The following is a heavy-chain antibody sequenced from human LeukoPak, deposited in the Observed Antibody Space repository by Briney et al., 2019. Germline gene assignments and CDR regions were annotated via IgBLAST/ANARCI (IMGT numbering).Heavy chain of an antibody. CDR1: GDSISSGGYY. J-gene: IGHJ5*02. Sequence: SQTLSLTCTVSGDSISSGGYYWSWIRQLPGKGLEWIGHIYYSGSTYYNPSLKSRVTISIDTSQNHFSLKLSSVTAADTAVYYCARDEGEYCSNGSCQNWFDPWGQGTLVTVSS. V-gene: IGHV4-31*03. CDR2: IYYSGST. CDR3: ARDEGEYCSNGSCQNWFDP. D-gene: IGHD2-15*01.